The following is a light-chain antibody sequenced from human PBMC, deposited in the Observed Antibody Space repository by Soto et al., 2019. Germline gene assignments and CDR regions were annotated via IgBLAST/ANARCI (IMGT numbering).Light chain of an antibody. CDR2: PAF. J-gene: IGKJ5*01. Sequence: VIWMTQSPSLLSASTGDRVTISCRMSQAITSYLAWYQEKPGKAPEFLIYPAFTLQSGVPSRFSGLTISCLQSEDFATYYCQQRHMWPITFGQGTRLEIK. V-gene: IGKV1D-8*01. CDR3: QQRHMWPIT. CDR1: QAITSY.